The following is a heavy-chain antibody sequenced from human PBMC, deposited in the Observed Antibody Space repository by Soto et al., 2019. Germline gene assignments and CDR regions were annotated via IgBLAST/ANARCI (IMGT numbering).Heavy chain of an antibody. J-gene: IGHJ3*02. D-gene: IGHD3-9*01. CDR1: GYPFPSYD. CDR3: ARRMVAAGYKPFER. Sequence: DSLQVSCTASGYPFPSYDIYWVRQATGQGLEWMGWMNPNTGNSGYAQKFQGRATMTSDTSISTAHMELSSLRSDDTAVYYCARRMVAAGYKPFERWGQGTLLTV. V-gene: IGHV1-8*01. CDR2: MNPNTGNS.